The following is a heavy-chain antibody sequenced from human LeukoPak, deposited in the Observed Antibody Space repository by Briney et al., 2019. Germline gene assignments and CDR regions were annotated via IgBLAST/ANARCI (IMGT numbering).Heavy chain of an antibody. CDR3: ARLAVYGDYVFDY. J-gene: IGHJ4*02. CDR1: GFTFSSYE. Sequence: GGSLRLSCAASGFTFSSYEMNWVRQAPGKGLEWVSYITSGGSTIYYADSVKGRFTISRDNAKNSLYLQMNSLRPEDTAVYYYARLAVYGDYVFDYWGQGTLVTVSS. D-gene: IGHD4-17*01. CDR2: ITSGGSTI. V-gene: IGHV3-48*03.